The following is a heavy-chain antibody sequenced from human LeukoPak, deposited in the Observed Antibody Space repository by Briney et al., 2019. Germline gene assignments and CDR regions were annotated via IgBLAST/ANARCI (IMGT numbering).Heavy chain of an antibody. D-gene: IGHD1-26*01. CDR3: ATSSVGPTIDY. CDR1: GYTFTDDY. Sequence: ASVKVSCKAAGYTFTDDYIHWVQQAPGKGLEWMGRLDPEDGETIFAEKFQARVTITADTSTDTSYMELSSLTSEDTAICYCATSSVGPTIDYWGQGTLVTVSS. CDR2: LDPEDGET. V-gene: IGHV1-69-2*01. J-gene: IGHJ4*02.